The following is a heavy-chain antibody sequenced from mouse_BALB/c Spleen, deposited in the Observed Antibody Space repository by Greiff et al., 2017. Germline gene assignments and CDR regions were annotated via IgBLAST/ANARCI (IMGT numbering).Heavy chain of an antibody. Sequence: EVMLVESGGDLVKPGGSLKLSCAASGFTFSSYGMSWVRQTPDKRLEWVATISSGGSYTYYPDSVKGRFTISRDNAKNTLYLQMSSLKSEDTAMYYLARHREDCYAMDYWGQGTSVTVSS. J-gene: IGHJ4*01. CDR3: ARHREDCYAMDY. CDR2: ISSGGSYT. V-gene: IGHV5-6*01. CDR1: GFTFSSYG.